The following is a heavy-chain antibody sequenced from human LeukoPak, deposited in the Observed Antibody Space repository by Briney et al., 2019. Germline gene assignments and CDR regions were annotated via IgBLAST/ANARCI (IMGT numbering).Heavy chain of an antibody. CDR3: ATDPDYGDYIGWFDP. Sequence: GGSLRLSCAASGFTFSCYAMSWVRQAPGKGLEWVSAISGSGGSTYYADSVKGRFTISRDNSKNTLYLQMNSLRAEDTAVYYCATDPDYGDYIGWFDPWGQGTLVTVSS. J-gene: IGHJ5*02. CDR1: GFTFSCYA. CDR2: ISGSGGST. D-gene: IGHD4-17*01. V-gene: IGHV3-23*01.